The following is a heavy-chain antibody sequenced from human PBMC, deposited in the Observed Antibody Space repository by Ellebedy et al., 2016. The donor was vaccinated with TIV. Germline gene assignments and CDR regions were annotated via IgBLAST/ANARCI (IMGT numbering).Heavy chain of an antibody. V-gene: IGHV3-30*03. D-gene: IGHD6-19*01. Sequence: GGSLRLXXVDFGFTFSDSVMHWVRQAPGKGLDWVAGISVDGRTVHYPDSVKGRFTISRDNAQNTVYLQMNSLRLEDTAVYYCVRGWYSSGHCDVFAMWGQGTIVTVSS. CDR2: ISVDGRTV. CDR1: GFTFSDSV. CDR3: VRGWYSSGHCDVFAM. J-gene: IGHJ3*02.